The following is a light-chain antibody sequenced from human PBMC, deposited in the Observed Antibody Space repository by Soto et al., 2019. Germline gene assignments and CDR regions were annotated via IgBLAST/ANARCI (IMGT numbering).Light chain of an antibody. J-gene: IGLJ1*01. V-gene: IGLV2-8*01. CDR1: GSDIGGYNF. CDR3: SSYADSNNRYV. CDR2: EVN. Sequence: QSALAPPPSASGSLGQSVTISCTGTGSDIGGYNFVSWYQQHPGKAPKLLIYEVNKRPSGVPDRFSASKSGNTASLTVSGLQAEDEADYYCSSYADSNNRYVFGTGTKVTVL.